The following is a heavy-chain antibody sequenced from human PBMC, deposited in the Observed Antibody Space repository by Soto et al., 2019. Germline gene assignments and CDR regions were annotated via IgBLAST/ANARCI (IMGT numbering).Heavy chain of an antibody. CDR2: IYPGDSDT. D-gene: IGHD1-26*01. CDR3: ARQAYRGSYYQDY. J-gene: IGHJ4*02. Sequence: PGESLKISCKGSGYIFTSYWIGCVRQMPGKGLEWMGIIYPGDSDTRYSPSFQGQVTISADNSISTAYLQWSSLKASETAMYYCARQAYRGSYYQDYWGQGKMVTVSS. CDR1: GYIFTSYW. V-gene: IGHV5-51*01.